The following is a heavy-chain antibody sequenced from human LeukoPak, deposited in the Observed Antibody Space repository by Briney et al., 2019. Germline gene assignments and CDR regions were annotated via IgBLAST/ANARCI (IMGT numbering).Heavy chain of an antibody. D-gene: IGHD3-10*01. Sequence: SVKVSCKASGGTFSSYAISWVRQAPGQGLEWMGGIIPIFGTANYAQKFQGRVTITADKSTSTAYMELSSLRSEDTAVYYCASQVGGPAGMDVWGQGTTVTVSS. V-gene: IGHV1-69*06. J-gene: IGHJ6*02. CDR2: IIPIFGTA. CDR1: GGTFSSYA. CDR3: ASQVGGPAGMDV.